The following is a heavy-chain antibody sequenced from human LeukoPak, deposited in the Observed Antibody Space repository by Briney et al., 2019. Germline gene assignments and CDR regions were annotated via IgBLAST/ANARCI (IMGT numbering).Heavy chain of an antibody. Sequence: GGSLRLSCAASGFTFSSYSFNWVRQAPGKGLEWVSYIDSSSSTIHYADSVKGRFAISRDNAKNSLYLQMDSLTAEGTAVYYCTRKGSQWDFLVDYWGQGTRVAVSP. CDR3: TRKGSQWDFLVDY. CDR1: GFTFSSYS. J-gene: IGHJ4*02. CDR2: IDSSSSTI. V-gene: IGHV3-48*01. D-gene: IGHD2/OR15-2a*01.